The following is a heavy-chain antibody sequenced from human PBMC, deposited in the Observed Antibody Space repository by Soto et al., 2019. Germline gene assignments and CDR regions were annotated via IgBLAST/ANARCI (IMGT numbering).Heavy chain of an antibody. D-gene: IGHD3-9*01. CDR1: GGSYSGYY. V-gene: IGHV4-34*01. Sequence: ASETLSLTCAVYGGSYSGYYWSWIRQPPGKGLEWLGEINHSGSTNYNPSRKRRATIAVDTSKTQFSLKVSSMTAADEAVYHLERCTLLLRYCDGLLCPAAIDRWGQGTMVSV. CDR3: ERCTLLLRYCDGLLCPAAIDR. CDR2: INHSGST. J-gene: IGHJ3*02.